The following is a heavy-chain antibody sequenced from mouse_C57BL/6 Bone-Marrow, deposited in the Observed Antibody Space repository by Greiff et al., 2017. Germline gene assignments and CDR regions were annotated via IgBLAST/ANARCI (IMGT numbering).Heavy chain of an antibody. V-gene: IGHV1-85*01. Sequence: QVQLQQSGPELVKPGASVKLSCKASGYTFTSYDINWVKQRPGQGLEWIGWIYPRDGSTKYNEKFKGKATLTVDTSSSTAYMELNSLTSEVSAVYFCARLEFDGSGGDWYFDVWGTGTTVTVSS. CDR2: IYPRDGST. CDR3: ARLEFDGSGGDWYFDV. CDR1: GYTFTSYD. D-gene: IGHD1-1*01. J-gene: IGHJ1*03.